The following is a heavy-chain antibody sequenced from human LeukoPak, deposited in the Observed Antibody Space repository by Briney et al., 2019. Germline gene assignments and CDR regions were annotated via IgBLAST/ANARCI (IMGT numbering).Heavy chain of an antibody. CDR3: ARPGYSTGAFDY. CDR1: GFTFDDYA. Sequence: QPGGSLRLSCAASGFTFDDYAMHWVRQAPGKGLEWVSLISGDGVSTYYADSVKGRFTISRDNSKNSLYLQMNSLRTEDTALYYCARPGYSTGAFDYWGQGTLVTVSS. D-gene: IGHD6-25*01. CDR2: ISGDGVST. J-gene: IGHJ4*02. V-gene: IGHV3-43*02.